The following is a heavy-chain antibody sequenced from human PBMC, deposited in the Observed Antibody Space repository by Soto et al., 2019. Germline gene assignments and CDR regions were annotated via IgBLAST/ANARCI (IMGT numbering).Heavy chain of an antibody. J-gene: IGHJ4*02. Sequence: PSETLSLTCAVSGGSISSGCYSWSWIRQPPGKGLEWIGYIYHSGSTYYNPSLKSRVTISVDRSKNQFSLKLSSVTAADTAVYYCARYYGDFDYWGQGTLVTVSS. D-gene: IGHD4-17*01. V-gene: IGHV4-30-2*01. CDR3: ARYYGDFDY. CDR1: GGSISSGCYS. CDR2: IYHSGST.